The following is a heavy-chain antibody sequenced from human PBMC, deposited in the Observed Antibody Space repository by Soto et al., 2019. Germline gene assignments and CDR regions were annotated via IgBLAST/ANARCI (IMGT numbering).Heavy chain of an antibody. D-gene: IGHD6-19*01. J-gene: IGHJ3*02. CDR3: ARGGYGSGWYGEDALDI. V-gene: IGHV3-53*01. CDR2: IYSGGST. CDR1: GFTVSSNY. Sequence: GGSLRLSCAASGFTVSSNYMSWVRQAPGKGLEWVSVIYSGGSTYYADSVKGRFTISRDNSKNTLYLQMNSLRAEDTAVYYCARGGYGSGWYGEDALDIWGQGTMVTVSS.